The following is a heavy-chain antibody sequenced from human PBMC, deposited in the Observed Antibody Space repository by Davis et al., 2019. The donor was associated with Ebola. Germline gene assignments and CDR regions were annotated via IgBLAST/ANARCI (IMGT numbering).Heavy chain of an antibody. CDR1: GGSISTSSYY. CDR2: IYYSGRT. J-gene: IGHJ4*02. CDR3: ARHQNVWYYFDH. V-gene: IGHV4-39*01. D-gene: IGHD2-8*02. Sequence: SETLSLTCTVSGGSISTSSYYWGWIRQPPGKGLEWIGSIYYSGRTYYNPSLKSRVTISVDTSKNQFSLKLSSVTAADTAVYYCARHQNVWYYFDHWGQGTLVTVSS.